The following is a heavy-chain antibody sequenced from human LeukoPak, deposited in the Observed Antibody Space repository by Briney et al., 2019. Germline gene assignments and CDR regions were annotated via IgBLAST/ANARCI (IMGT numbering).Heavy chain of an antibody. CDR1: GYTFTSYG. Sequence: ASVKVSCKASGYTFTSYGISWVRQAPGQGLEWMGWISAYNGNTNYAQMLQGRVTMTTDTSTSTAYMELRSLRSDDTAVYYCARDPIPYYYGSGSYPDYWGQGTLVTVSS. CDR2: ISAYNGNT. D-gene: IGHD3-10*01. CDR3: ARDPIPYYYGSGSYPDY. J-gene: IGHJ4*02. V-gene: IGHV1-18*01.